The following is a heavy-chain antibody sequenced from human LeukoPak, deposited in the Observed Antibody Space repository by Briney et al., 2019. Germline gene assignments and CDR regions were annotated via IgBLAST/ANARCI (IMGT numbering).Heavy chain of an antibody. D-gene: IGHD6-6*01. Sequence: EPSETLSLTCTVSSGSINSSSYYWGWIRQPPGKGLEWIGSIYYSGSTNYNPSLKSRVTISVDTSKNQFSLKLSSVTAADTAVYYCARTIIAARRYFDYWGQGTLVTVSS. J-gene: IGHJ4*02. CDR2: IYYSGST. V-gene: IGHV4-39*07. CDR1: SGSINSSSYY. CDR3: ARTIIAARRYFDY.